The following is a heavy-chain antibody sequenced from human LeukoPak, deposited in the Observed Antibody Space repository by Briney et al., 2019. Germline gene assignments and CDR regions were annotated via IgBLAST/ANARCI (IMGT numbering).Heavy chain of an antibody. J-gene: IGHJ6*02. D-gene: IGHD3-3*01. CDR3: ASRTYDFWSGFYYYYGMDA. Sequence: SETLSLTCAVYGGSFSGYYWSWIRQPPGKGLEWIVEINHSGSTNYNPSLKSRVTISVDTSKNQFSLKLSSVTAADTAVYYCASRTYDFWSGFYYYYGMDAWGQGTTVTVSS. V-gene: IGHV4-34*01. CDR1: GGSFSGYY. CDR2: INHSGST.